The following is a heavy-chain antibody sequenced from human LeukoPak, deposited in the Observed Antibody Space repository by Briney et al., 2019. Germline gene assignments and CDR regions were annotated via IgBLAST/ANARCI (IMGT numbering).Heavy chain of an antibody. CDR2: VYYSGTT. V-gene: IGHV4-59*11. CDR3: ARVVETIQWATWFDP. Sequence: TSETLSLTCSVSGDSISSHYWGWIRQTPGKGLEWIGYVYYSGTTVYNPSLRSRVTVSVDTSKNEFSLKLSSMTTADTAVYYSARVVETIQWATWFDPWGQGTLVTVSS. J-gene: IGHJ5*02. D-gene: IGHD5-24*01. CDR1: GDSISSHY.